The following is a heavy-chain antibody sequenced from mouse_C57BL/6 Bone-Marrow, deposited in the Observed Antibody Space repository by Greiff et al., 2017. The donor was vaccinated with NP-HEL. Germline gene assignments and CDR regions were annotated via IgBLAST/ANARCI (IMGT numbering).Heavy chain of an antibody. V-gene: IGHV1-5*01. J-gene: IGHJ4*01. CDR3: TSPRDDGYHYAMDY. D-gene: IGHD2-3*01. CDR2: IYPGNSDT. CDR1: GYTFTSYW. Sequence: EVQVVESGTVLARPGASVKMSCKTSGYTFTSYWMHWVKQRPGQGLEWIGAIYPGNSDTSYNQKFKGKAKLTAVTSASTAYMELSSLTNEDSAVYYCTSPRDDGYHYAMDYWGQGTSVTVSS.